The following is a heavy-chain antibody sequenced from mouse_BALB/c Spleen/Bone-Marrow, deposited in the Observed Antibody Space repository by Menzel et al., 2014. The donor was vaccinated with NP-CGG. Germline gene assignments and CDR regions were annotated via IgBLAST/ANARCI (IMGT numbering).Heavy chain of an antibody. CDR2: INPDSTTI. Sequence: EVKLMESGGGLVQPGGSLKLSCAASGFDFSRYWMSWVRQAPGKGLEWIGEINPDSTTIYYTPSLKDKFIISRDNAKKTLLQQMSVVRSENTAHYYCTRRGYYGMDYWGQGTSVTVSA. CDR1: GFDFSRYW. CDR3: TRRGYYGMDY. J-gene: IGHJ4*01. V-gene: IGHV4-1*02.